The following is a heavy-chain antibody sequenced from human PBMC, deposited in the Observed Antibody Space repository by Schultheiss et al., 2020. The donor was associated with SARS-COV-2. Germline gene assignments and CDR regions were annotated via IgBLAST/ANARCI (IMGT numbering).Heavy chain of an antibody. J-gene: IGHJ4*02. Sequence: GGSLRLSCAASGFTFSSYAMSWVRQAPGKGLEWVSAISGSGGTTYYADSVKGRFTISRDNSKNTLYLHMNSLRAEDTAVYYCARMVGATRGSSFDYWGQGTLVTVSS. CDR2: ISGSGGTT. CDR3: ARMVGATRGSSFDY. V-gene: IGHV3-23*01. D-gene: IGHD1-26*01. CDR1: GFTFSSYA.